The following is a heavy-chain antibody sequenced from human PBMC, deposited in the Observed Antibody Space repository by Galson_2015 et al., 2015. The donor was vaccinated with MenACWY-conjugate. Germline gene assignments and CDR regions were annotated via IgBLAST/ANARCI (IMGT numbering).Heavy chain of an antibody. J-gene: IGHJ4*02. CDR2: IDSSGSDI. CDR1: GFTFSSYS. CDR3: ARGIGDYVDGSGDC. Sequence: SLRLCGAASGFTFSSYSMNWVRQAPGKGLEWVSSIDSSGSDIYYGDSVKGRFTISRDNAKNSVFLQMNSLRAEDTAVYYCARGIGDYVDGSGDCWGQGTLVTVSS. D-gene: IGHD4-17*01. V-gene: IGHV3-21*01.